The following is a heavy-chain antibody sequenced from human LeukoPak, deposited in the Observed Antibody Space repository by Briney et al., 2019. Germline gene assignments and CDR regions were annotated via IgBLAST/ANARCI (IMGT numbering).Heavy chain of an antibody. Sequence: SQTLSLTCTVSGGSISSGDYYWSWIRQPPGKGLEWIGYIYYSGSTYYNPSLKSRVTISVDTSKNQFSLKLSSVTAADTAVYYCARGVGTIFGVAHYYGMDVWGQGTTVTVSS. D-gene: IGHD3-3*01. CDR2: IYYSGST. CDR1: GGSISSGDYY. CDR3: ARGVGTIFGVAHYYGMDV. J-gene: IGHJ6*02. V-gene: IGHV4-30-4*01.